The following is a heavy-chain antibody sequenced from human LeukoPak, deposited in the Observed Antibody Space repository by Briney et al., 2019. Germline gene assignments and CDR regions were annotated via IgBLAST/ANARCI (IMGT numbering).Heavy chain of an antibody. Sequence: GGSLRLSCAASGFTFSSYWMSWVRQAPGKGLEWVANIKQDGSGKYYVDSVKGRFTISRDNAKNSLYLQMNSLRAEDTAVYYCARATMVRGVTALVYWGQGTLVTVSS. CDR2: IKQDGSGK. V-gene: IGHV3-7*01. CDR1: GFTFSSYW. CDR3: ARATMVRGVTALVY. J-gene: IGHJ4*02. D-gene: IGHD3-10*01.